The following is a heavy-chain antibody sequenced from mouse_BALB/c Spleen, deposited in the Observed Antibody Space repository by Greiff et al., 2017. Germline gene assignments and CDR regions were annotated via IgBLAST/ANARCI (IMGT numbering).Heavy chain of an antibody. D-gene: IGHD2-14*01. CDR1: GFTFSDYY. CDR2: ISDGGSYT. CDR3: AREGDYRYDGFAY. Sequence: DVMLVESGGGLVKPGGSLKLSCAASGFTFSDYYMYWVRQTPEKRLEWVATISDGGSYTYYPDSVKGRFTISRDNAKNNLYLQMSSLKSEDTAMYYCAREGDYRYDGFAYWGQGTLVTVSA. V-gene: IGHV5-4*02. J-gene: IGHJ3*01.